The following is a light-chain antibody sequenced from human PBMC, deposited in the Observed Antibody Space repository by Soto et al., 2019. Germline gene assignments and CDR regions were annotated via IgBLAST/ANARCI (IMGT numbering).Light chain of an antibody. J-gene: IGKJ2*01. Sequence: DIQMTQSPSSLSASVGDRVTITCRASQSISSYLNWYQQKPGKAPKLLIYAASRLQSGVPSRFSGSGSGTAFTLTISSLQTEDFSTYYCQQSYSTPPYTFGQETKLEIK. V-gene: IGKV1-39*01. CDR2: AAS. CDR3: QQSYSTPPYT. CDR1: QSISSY.